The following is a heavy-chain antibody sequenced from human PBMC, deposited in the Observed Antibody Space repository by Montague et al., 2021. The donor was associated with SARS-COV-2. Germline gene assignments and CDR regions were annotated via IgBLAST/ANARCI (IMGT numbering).Heavy chain of an antibody. CDR2: IYYSGPT. J-gene: IGHJ4*02. CDR3: ARGMIRVFNTPFDY. V-gene: IGHV4-39*02. Sequence: IYYSGPTYYNPSLQSRGTISVDTSKNHLSLRLSSVTAADTAVDFCARGMIRVFNTPFDYWGQGSQVTVSS. D-gene: IGHD3-10*01.